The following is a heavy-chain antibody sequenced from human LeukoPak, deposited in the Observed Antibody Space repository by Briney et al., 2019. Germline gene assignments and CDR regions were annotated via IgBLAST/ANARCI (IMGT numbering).Heavy chain of an antibody. CDR1: GFNFGIYS. CDR3: VREKGGFGFVL. D-gene: IGHD3-16*01. J-gene: IGHJ4*02. Sequence: GGSLRLSCAGSGFNFGIYSMDWVRQAPGRGLEWVAYGSAGSTGIFYAASVKGRFSISRDNAQKSLYLQMNSLRAEDTAIYYCVREKGGFGFVLWGRGTLVTVSS. V-gene: IGHV3-48*04. CDR2: GSAGSTGI.